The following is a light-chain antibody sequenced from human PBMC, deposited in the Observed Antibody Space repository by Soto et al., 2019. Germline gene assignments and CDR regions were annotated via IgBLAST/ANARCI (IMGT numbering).Light chain of an antibody. Sequence: DIQMTQSPSSLSASVGDRVTITCRASQGISTYLVWYQQRQGRAPKLLIYAASSLLSGVPSRFSGSGSGTDFTRTISSLQPADFATYYCQHSYRTPYTFGQGTKLETK. CDR3: QHSYRTPYT. CDR1: QGISTY. CDR2: AAS. V-gene: IGKV1-39*01. J-gene: IGKJ2*01.